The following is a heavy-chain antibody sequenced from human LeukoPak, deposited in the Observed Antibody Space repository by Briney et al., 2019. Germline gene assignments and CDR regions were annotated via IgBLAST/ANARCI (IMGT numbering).Heavy chain of an antibody. J-gene: IGHJ4*02. V-gene: IGHV3-30*03. Sequence: PGGSLRLSCAASGFTFSSYGMHWVRQAPGKGLEWVAVISYDGSNKYYADSVKGRFTISRDNSKNTLYLQMNSLRAEDTAVYYCARVIRDDYNSYWGQGTLVTVSS. CDR1: GFTFSSYG. CDR2: ISYDGSNK. CDR3: ARVIRDDYNSY. D-gene: IGHD5-24*01.